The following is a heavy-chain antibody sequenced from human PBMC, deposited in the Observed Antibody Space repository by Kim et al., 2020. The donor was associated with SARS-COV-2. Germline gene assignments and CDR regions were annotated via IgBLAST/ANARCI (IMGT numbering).Heavy chain of an antibody. CDR1: GFTFSSYA. D-gene: IGHD1-26*01. J-gene: IGHJ6*02. Sequence: GGSLRLSCAASGFTFSSYAMHWVRQAPGKGLEWVAVISYDGSNKYYADSVKGRFTISRDNSKNTLYLQMNSLRAEDTAVYYCARGEVGAPRYYYYYYGMDVWGQGTTVTVSS. CDR3: ARGEVGAPRYYYYYYGMDV. CDR2: ISYDGSNK. V-gene: IGHV3-30-3*01.